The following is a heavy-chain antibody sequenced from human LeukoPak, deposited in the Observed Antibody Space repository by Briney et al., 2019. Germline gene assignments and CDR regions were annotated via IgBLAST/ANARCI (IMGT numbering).Heavy chain of an antibody. CDR2: ISGSGGST. CDR3: AKDPLPSRYCSGGSCYGVAFDI. V-gene: IGHV3-23*01. D-gene: IGHD2-15*01. J-gene: IGHJ3*02. CDR1: GFTFSSYA. Sequence: GGSLRLSCAASGFTFSSYAMSWVRQAPGKGLEWVSAISGSGGSTYYADSVKGRFTISRDNSKNTLYLQMNSLRAEDTAVYYCAKDPLPSRYCSGGSCYGVAFDIWGQGTTVTVSS.